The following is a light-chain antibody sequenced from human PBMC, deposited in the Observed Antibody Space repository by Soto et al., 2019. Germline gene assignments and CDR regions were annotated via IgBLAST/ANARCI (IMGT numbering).Light chain of an antibody. CDR3: QVWDTGSDHVV. V-gene: IGLV3-21*02. CDR2: DDR. J-gene: IGLJ2*01. Sequence: SYELTQPPSVSVAPGQTASITCGGDNIGRKSVHWYQQKPGQAPVLVVYDDRKRPSGSPERFSGSNSGNTATLTLSRVEAGDEADYYCQVWDTGSDHVVFGGGTKVTVL. CDR1: NIGRKS.